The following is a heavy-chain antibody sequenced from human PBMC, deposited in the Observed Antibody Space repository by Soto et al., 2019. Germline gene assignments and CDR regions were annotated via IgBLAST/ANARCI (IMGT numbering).Heavy chain of an antibody. V-gene: IGHV3-30*18. CDR1: GFTFSSYG. CDR3: AKLKGGTRRAWYCDY. Sequence: GGSLRLSCAASGFTFSSYGMHWVRQAPGKGLEWVAVISYDGSNKYYADSVKGRFTISRDNSKNTLYLQMNNLRAEDTAVYFCAKLKGGTRRAWYCDYWGQGTLVTVSS. CDR2: ISYDGSNK. J-gene: IGHJ4*02.